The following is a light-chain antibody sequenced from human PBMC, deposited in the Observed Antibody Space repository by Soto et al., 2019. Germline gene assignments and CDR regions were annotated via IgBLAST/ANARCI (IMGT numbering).Light chain of an antibody. CDR3: QQRSTWPFT. CDR2: DAS. V-gene: IGKV3-11*01. J-gene: IGKJ3*01. CDR1: QSISSY. Sequence: EIVLTQSPATLSLSPGERATLSGRASQSISSYLAWYQQKPDQAPRLLIYDASNRATGIPARFSGSGSGTDFTLTISSLEPEDFAAYYCQQRSTWPFTVGPGTKVDIK.